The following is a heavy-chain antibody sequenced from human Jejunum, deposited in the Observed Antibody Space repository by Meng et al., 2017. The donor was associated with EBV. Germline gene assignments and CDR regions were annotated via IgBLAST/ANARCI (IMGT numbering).Heavy chain of an antibody. Sequence: QVQVQSSGPGLVKPSGTLSRTCGVSGDSIISTDTWWSWVRQPPGKGLEWIGEIFHAGNTNYNPSLKSQVTMSVDTSKNQFSLNLSSVTAADSAVYYCARGSHYTWDVWGQGTLVTVSS. J-gene: IGHJ4*02. V-gene: IGHV4-4*02. CDR1: GDSIISTDTW. CDR2: IFHAGNT. CDR3: ARGSHYTWDV. D-gene: IGHD3-16*01.